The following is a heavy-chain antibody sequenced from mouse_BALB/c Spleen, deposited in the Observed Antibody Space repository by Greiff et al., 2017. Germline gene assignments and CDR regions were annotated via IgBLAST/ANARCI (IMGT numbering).Heavy chain of an antibody. Sequence: EVQLQQSGAELVKPGASVKLSCTASGFNIKDTYMHWVKQRPEQGLEWIGRIDPANGNTKYDPKFQGKATITADTSSNTAYLQLSSLTSEDTAVYYCAKGYGYYFDYWGQGTTLTVSA. CDR2: IDPANGNT. CDR3: AKGYGYYFDY. D-gene: IGHD1-2*01. V-gene: IGHV14-3*02. CDR1: GFNIKDTY. J-gene: IGHJ2*01.